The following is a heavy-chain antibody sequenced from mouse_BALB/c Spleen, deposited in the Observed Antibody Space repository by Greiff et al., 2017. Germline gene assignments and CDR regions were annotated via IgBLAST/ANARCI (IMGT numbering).Heavy chain of an antibody. CDR1: GYTFTSYW. CDR3: ALGSLYAMDY. J-gene: IGHJ4*01. V-gene: IGHV1-7*01. Sequence: VQLQQSGAELAKPGASVKMSCKASGYTFTSYWMHWVKQRPGQGLEWIGYINPSTGYTEYNQKFKDKATLTADKSSSTAYMQLSSLTSEDSAVYYCALGSLYAMDYWGQGTSVTVSS. CDR2: INPSTGYT.